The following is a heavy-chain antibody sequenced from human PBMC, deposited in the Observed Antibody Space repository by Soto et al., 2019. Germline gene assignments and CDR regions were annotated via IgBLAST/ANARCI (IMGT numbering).Heavy chain of an antibody. CDR3: AEEDVFGSGGHAL. D-gene: IGHD6-19*01. Sequence: QAQLVESGGDVVQPGRSLRLSCAASGFTVDNYAMHWVRQAPGKGLEWVAVIWSDGGVKSYAASVRGRFTISRDKLKKTVKVQMDRLRVEDTAMYYSAEEDVFGSGGHALWRQGNLVHVSS. V-gene: IGHV3-33*03. CDR2: IWSDGGVK. CDR1: GFTVDNYA. J-gene: IGHJ4*02.